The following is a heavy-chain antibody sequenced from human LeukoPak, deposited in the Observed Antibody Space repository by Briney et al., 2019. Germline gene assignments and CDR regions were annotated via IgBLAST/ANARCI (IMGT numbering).Heavy chain of an antibody. CDR2: IYYSGST. CDR1: GGSISSYY. CDR3: ARSELRYFDWLLYY. D-gene: IGHD3-9*01. V-gene: IGHV4-59*01. Sequence: SETLSLTCTVPGGSISSYYWSWIRQPPGKGLEWIGYIYYSGSTNYNPSLKSRVTISVDTSKNQFSLKLSSVTAADTAVYYCARSELRYFDWLLYYWGQGTLVTVSS. J-gene: IGHJ4*02.